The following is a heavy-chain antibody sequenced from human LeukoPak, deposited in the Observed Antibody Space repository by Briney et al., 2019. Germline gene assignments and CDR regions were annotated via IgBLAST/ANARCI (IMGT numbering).Heavy chain of an antibody. CDR2: IKQDGSEK. Sequence: GGSLRLSCAASGFTFSSYWMSWVRQAPGKGLKWVANIKQDGSEKYYVDSVKGRFTISRDNAKNSLYLQMNSLRAEDTAVYYCARPLYKGARGEDYWGQGTLVTVSS. CDR3: ARPLYKGARGEDY. V-gene: IGHV3-7*01. J-gene: IGHJ4*02. D-gene: IGHD6-6*01. CDR1: GFTFSSYW.